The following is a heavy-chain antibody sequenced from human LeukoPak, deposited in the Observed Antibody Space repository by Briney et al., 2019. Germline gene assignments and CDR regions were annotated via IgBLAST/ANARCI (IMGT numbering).Heavy chain of an antibody. D-gene: IGHD2-2*01. CDR1: GGSISSNTYY. Sequence: SETLSLTCTVSGGSISSNTYYWGWIRQPPGKGLEWMGSIHYSASTYYNPSLKSRVTISVDMSKNQFSLKLSSVTAADTAVYYCARSYCSSSCYAVGAFDIWGQGTVVAVSS. CDR2: IHYSAST. V-gene: IGHV4-39*01. CDR3: ARSYCSSSCYAVGAFDI. J-gene: IGHJ3*02.